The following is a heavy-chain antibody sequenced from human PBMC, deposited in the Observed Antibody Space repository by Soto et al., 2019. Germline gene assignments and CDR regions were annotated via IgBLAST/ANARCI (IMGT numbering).Heavy chain of an antibody. Sequence: GASVKVSCKTSGYFFNDYHMHWVRKAPGQGLEWMGWINPKNGDTNYAQKFQDRVTMTRDTSISTVYIELNSLRAEDTAVYYCARSVAARRGEDWFDPWGQGTLVTVSS. CDR1: GYFFNDYH. CDR3: ARSVAARRGEDWFDP. V-gene: IGHV1-2*02. D-gene: IGHD6-6*01. J-gene: IGHJ5*02. CDR2: INPKNGDT.